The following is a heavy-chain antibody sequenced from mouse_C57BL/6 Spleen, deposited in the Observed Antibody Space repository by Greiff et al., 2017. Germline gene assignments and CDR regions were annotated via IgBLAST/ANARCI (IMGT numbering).Heavy chain of an antibody. CDR2: IDPSDSYT. V-gene: IGHV1-69*01. J-gene: IGHJ4*01. CDR3: ASPHYYGPKGAMDY. Sequence: QVQLQQPGAELVMPGASVKLSCKASGYTFTSYWMHWVKQRPGQGLEWIGEIDPSDSYTNYNQKFKGKSTLTVDKSSSTAYMPLSSLTSEDSAVYYCASPHYYGPKGAMDYWGQGTSVTVSS. CDR1: GYTFTSYW. D-gene: IGHD1-2*01.